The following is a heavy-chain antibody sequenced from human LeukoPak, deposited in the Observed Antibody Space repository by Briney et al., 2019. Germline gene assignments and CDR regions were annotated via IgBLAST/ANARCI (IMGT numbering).Heavy chain of an antibody. J-gene: IGHJ6*02. CDR1: GYTFTSYD. Sequence: ASVKVSCKASGYTFTSYDINWVRQATGQGLEWIGWMNPNSGNTGYAQKFQGRVTMTRNTSISTAYMELSSLRSEDTAVYYCARVAVAGFPFDYYYGMDVWGQGTTVTVSS. CDR2: MNPNSGNT. CDR3: ARVAVAGFPFDYYYGMDV. V-gene: IGHV1-8*01. D-gene: IGHD6-19*01.